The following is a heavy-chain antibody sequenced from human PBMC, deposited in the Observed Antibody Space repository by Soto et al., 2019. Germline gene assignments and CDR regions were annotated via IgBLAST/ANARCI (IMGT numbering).Heavy chain of an antibody. J-gene: IGHJ6*02. V-gene: IGHV3-30-3*01. CDR1: GFTFSSYA. Sequence: PGGSLRLSCAASGFTFSSYAMHWVRQAPGKGLEWVAVISYDGSNKYYADSVKGRFTISRDNSKNTLYLQMNSLRAEDTAVYYCARETCSSTSCYGYGMDVWGQGXTVTVYS. D-gene: IGHD2-2*01. CDR3: ARETCSSTSCYGYGMDV. CDR2: ISYDGSNK.